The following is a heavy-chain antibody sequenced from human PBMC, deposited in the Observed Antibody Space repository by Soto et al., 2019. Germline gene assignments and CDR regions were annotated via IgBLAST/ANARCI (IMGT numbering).Heavy chain of an antibody. CDR2: ISGSGGST. Sequence: GGSLRLSCAASGFTFSSYAMSWVRQAPGKGLEWVSAISGSGGSTYYADSVKGRFTISRDNSKNTLYLQMNSLRAEDTAVYYCAKDWGLGVTRRGNWFDPWGQGTLVTVSS. CDR1: GFTFSSYA. CDR3: AKDWGLGVTRRGNWFDP. D-gene: IGHD3-16*01. V-gene: IGHV3-23*01. J-gene: IGHJ5*02.